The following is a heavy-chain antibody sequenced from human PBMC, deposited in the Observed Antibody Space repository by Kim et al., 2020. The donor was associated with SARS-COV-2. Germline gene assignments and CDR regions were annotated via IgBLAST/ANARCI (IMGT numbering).Heavy chain of an antibody. Sequence: IYAQKFQGRVTMTEDTSTDTAYMELSSLRSEDTAVYYCATVYGDYVAFDYWGQGTLVTVSS. J-gene: IGHJ4*02. CDR3: ATVYGDYVAFDY. V-gene: IGHV1-24*01. D-gene: IGHD4-17*01.